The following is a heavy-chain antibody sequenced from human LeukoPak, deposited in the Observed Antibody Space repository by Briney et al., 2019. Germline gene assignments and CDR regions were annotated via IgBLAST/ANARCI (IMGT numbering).Heavy chain of an antibody. J-gene: IGHJ4*02. V-gene: IGHV4-38-2*02. CDR2: IYHSGST. Sequence: SETLSLTCTVSGYSISSGYYWGWIRQSPETGLEWIGSIYHSGSTYYNPSLKSRVTISVDTSKNQFSLKLSSVTAADTAVYYCARDQYGDESFFDYWGQGTLVTVSS. CDR1: GYSISSGYY. CDR3: ARDQYGDESFFDY. D-gene: IGHD4-17*01.